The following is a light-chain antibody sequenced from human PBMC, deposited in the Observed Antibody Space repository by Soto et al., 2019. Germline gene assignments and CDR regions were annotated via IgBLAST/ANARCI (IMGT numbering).Light chain of an antibody. V-gene: IGKV3-20*01. J-gene: IGKJ4*01. CDR2: DAS. CDR3: QQFSSYPLT. Sequence: ESVLTQSPVTLSFAPCERATLSCSSSHTVRNNYLAWYQQKPGQAPRLLIYDASSRATGIPDRFSGGGSGTDFTLTISRLEPEDFAVYYCQQFSSYPLTFGGGTKVDIK. CDR1: HTVRNNY.